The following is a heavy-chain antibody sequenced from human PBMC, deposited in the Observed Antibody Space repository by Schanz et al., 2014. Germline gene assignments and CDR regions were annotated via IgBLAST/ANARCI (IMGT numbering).Heavy chain of an antibody. J-gene: IGHJ2*01. Sequence: QVQLVQSGAEVKKPGASVKVSCKTSGYAFSDYGITWVRQAPGQGLQWMGWISPYTGNTNYAQTLQGRITLTTDTSANTAYMELRSLRSDDTAHYYCVRVPSRDVSFDLWGRGTLVTASS. CDR1: GYAFSDYG. V-gene: IGHV1-18*01. CDR2: ISPYTGNT. D-gene: IGHD3-16*01. CDR3: VRVPSRDVSFDL.